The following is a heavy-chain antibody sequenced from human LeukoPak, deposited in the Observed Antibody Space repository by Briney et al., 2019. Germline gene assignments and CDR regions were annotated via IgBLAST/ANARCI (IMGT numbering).Heavy chain of an antibody. D-gene: IGHD1-20*01. CDR3: AKSLTGTVDY. CDR2: ISGSGGST. Sequence: PGGSLRLSCAASGFTFSSYVMSWVRQAPGKGLEWVSGISGSGGSTYYADSVKGRFTISRDNSKNTLYLQMNSLRAEDTAVYYCAKSLTGTVDYWGQGTLVTVSS. CDR1: GFTFSSYV. V-gene: IGHV3-23*01. J-gene: IGHJ4*02.